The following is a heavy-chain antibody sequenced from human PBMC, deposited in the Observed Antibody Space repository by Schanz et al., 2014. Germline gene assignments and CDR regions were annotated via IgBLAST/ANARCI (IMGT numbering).Heavy chain of an antibody. D-gene: IGHD1-26*01. V-gene: IGHV3-7*01. J-gene: IGHJ4*02. Sequence: EVQLVESGGGLVQPGGSLRLSCAASGFTFSSYWMSWVRQAPGEGLEWVANIKQDGSEKYYVDSVKGRFTVSRDNAKNSLYLQMNSLRPEDTAVYYCARGGATRFDYWGQGTLVTVSS. CDR3: ARGGATRFDY. CDR2: IKQDGSEK. CDR1: GFTFSSYW.